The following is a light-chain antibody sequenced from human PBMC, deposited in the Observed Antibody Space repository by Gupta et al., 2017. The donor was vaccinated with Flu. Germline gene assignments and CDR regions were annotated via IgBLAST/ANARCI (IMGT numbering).Light chain of an antibody. V-gene: IGLV1-44*01. J-gene: IGLJ3*02. Sequence: QSVVTQPPSASGTPGQRVIISCSGSNSNIGSNTVNWYQQRPGTAPRLLIYSNTRRPSGVPDRFSGSKSGTSASLAISGLQSADEAAYYCAAWDASRNGPVFGGGTKLTVL. CDR2: SNT. CDR3: AAWDASRNGPV. CDR1: NSNIGSNT.